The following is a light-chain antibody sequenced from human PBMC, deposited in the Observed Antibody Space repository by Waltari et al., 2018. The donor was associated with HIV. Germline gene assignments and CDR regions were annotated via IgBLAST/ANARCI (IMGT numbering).Light chain of an antibody. CDR3: QQYYSRSIT. CDR1: QSVLYSSNNKNF. CDR2: WAS. Sequence: DIVMTQSPDSLAVSLGERATLNCKSSQSVLYSSNNKNFVAWFQQKPGQSPKLLIYWASTRESGVPDRFSGSGSGTDFTLTISSLQAEDVAVYYCQQYYSRSITFGQGTRLEIK. J-gene: IGKJ5*01. V-gene: IGKV4-1*01.